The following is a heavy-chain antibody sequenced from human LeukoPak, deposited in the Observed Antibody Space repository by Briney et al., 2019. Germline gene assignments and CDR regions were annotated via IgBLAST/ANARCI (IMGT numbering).Heavy chain of an antibody. Sequence: SETLSLTCTVSGGSVSSGSYYWSWIRQPPGKGLEWIRYIYYSGSTNYNPSLKSRVTISVDTSKNQFSLKLSSVTAADTAVYYCARVMRTAKKVLDYWGQGTLVTVSP. D-gene: IGHD3-3*01. CDR3: ARVMRTAKKVLDY. CDR1: GGSVSSGSYY. J-gene: IGHJ4*02. V-gene: IGHV4-61*01. CDR2: IYYSGST.